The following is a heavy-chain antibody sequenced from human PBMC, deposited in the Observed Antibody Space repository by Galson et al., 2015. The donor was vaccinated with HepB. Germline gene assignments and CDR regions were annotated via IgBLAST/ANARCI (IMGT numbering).Heavy chain of an antibody. V-gene: IGHV1-3*01. CDR3: AGDPDSGGWSHVDY. CDR2: INAGNGNT. D-gene: IGHD6-19*01. Sequence: SVKVSCKASGYTFTSYAMHWVRQAPGQRLEWMGWINAGNGNTKYSQKFQGRVTITRDTSASTAYMELSSLRSEDTAVYYCAGDPDSGGWSHVDYWGQGILVTVSS. J-gene: IGHJ4*02. CDR1: GYTFTSYA.